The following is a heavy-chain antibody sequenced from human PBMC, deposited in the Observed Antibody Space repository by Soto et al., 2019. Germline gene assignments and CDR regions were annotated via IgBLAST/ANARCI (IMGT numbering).Heavy chain of an antibody. V-gene: IGHV3-21*01. CDR1: GFTFSSYS. D-gene: IGHD5-18*01. CDR2: ISSSSSYI. Sequence: EVQLVESGGGLVKPGGSLRLSCAASGFTFSSYSMNWVRQAPGKGLEWVSSISSSSSYIYYADSVKGRFTISRDNAKNSLYLQMNSLRAEDTAVYYCARDGRYSYGHGYWGQGTLVTVSS. J-gene: IGHJ4*02. CDR3: ARDGRYSYGHGY.